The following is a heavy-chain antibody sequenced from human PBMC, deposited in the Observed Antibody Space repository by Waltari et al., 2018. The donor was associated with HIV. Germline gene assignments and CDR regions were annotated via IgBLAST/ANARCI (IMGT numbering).Heavy chain of an antibody. V-gene: IGHV4-34*01. J-gene: IGHJ4*02. CDR1: GGSFSGYY. CDR2: INHSGST. D-gene: IGHD4-4*01. Sequence: QVQLQQWGAGLLKPSETLSLTCAVYGGSFSGYYWSWIRQPPGKGLEWIGEINHSGSTNYNPSLKSRVTISVDTSKNQFSRKLSSVTAADTAVYYCARIPARDYSNYAVFDYWGQGTLVTVSS. CDR3: ARIPARDYSNYAVFDY.